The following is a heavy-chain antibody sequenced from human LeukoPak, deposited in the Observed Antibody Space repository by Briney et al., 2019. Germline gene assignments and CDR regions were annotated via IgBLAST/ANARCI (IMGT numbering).Heavy chain of an antibody. CDR3: ARSSPASFRPYSIGWDINAFDI. J-gene: IGHJ3*02. CDR2: INAGNGNT. V-gene: IGHV1-3*01. D-gene: IGHD6-19*01. CDR1: GYTFTSYY. Sequence: ASVKVSCKASGYTFTSYYMHWVRQAPGQRLEWMGWINAGNGNTKYSQKFQGRVTITRDTSASTAYMELSSLRSEDTAVYYCARSSPASFRPYSIGWDINAFDIWGQGTMVTVSS.